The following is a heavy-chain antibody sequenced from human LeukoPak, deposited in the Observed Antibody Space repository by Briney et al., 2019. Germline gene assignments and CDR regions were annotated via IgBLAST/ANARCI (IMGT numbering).Heavy chain of an antibody. V-gene: IGHV4-61*01. CDR2: IYYSGST. CDR3: ARVGTAPYYYYGMDV. Sequence: PSETLSLTCTVSGGSVSSGSYYWSWIRQPPGKGLEWIGYIYYSGSTNYNPSLKSRVTISVDTSKNQFSLKLSSVTAADTAVYYCARVGTAPYYYYGMDVWGQGTTVTVSS. J-gene: IGHJ6*02. D-gene: IGHD5-18*01. CDR1: GGSVSSGSYY.